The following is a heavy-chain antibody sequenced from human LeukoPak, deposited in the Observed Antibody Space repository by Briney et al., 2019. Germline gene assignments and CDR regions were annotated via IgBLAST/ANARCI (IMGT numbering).Heavy chain of an antibody. Sequence: GGSLRLSCAASGFTFSSYAMNWVRQAPGKGLEWVSAISGSGGSTFYADSVKGRFTISRDNSKNSLYLQMNSLRAEDTAVYYCARGPSGYHNTGGQGTLVTVSS. CDR2: ISGSGGST. V-gene: IGHV3-23*01. J-gene: IGHJ4*02. D-gene: IGHD5-12*01. CDR1: GFTFSSYA. CDR3: ARGPSGYHNT.